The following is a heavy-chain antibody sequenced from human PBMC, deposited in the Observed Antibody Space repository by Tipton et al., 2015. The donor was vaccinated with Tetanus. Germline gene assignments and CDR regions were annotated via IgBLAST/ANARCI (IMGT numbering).Heavy chain of an antibody. CDR2: IDHSGNT. J-gene: IGHJ6*02. CDR1: GGSLSSLL. V-gene: IGHV4-59*11. D-gene: IGHD3-22*01. Sequence: TLSLTCTVSGGSLSSLLWTWTRLSPGKGLEWIGYIDHSGNTNYNPSLRSRVTMSLDTCKNQFSLKVTSVTAADTPVYFWTGDDYYDTSLRDYYGMDVWGPGTTVTVSS. CDR3: TGDDYYDTSLRDYYGMDV.